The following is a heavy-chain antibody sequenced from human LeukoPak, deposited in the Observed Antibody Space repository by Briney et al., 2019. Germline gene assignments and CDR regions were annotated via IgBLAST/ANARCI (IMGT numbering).Heavy chain of an antibody. V-gene: IGHV1-46*01. CDR3: ARGHDDSGYYRIYFDY. D-gene: IGHD3-22*01. Sequence: GASVKVSCKASGYTFGSNYIHWVRQAPGQGPEWMGIINPSAGSTTSAQNFQGRIFVTRDMSTNTVYMELSSLRYEDTAMYFCARGHDDSGYYRIYFDYWGQGTLVTVSS. J-gene: IGHJ4*02. CDR2: INPSAGST. CDR1: GYTFGSNY.